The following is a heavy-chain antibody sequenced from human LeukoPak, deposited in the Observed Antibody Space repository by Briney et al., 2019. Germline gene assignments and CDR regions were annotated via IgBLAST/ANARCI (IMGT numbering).Heavy chain of an antibody. J-gene: IGHJ4*02. V-gene: IGHV3-23*01. D-gene: IGHD3-10*01. CDR2: ISGSGGST. CDR1: GFTFSSYG. CDR3: AKDRSGITMVRGVIDY. Sequence: QPGGTLRLSCAASGFTFSSYGMSWVRQAPGKGLEWVSAISGSGGSTYYADSVKGRFTISRDNSKNTLYLQMNSLRAEDTAVYYCAKDRSGITMVRGVIDYWGQGTLVTVSS.